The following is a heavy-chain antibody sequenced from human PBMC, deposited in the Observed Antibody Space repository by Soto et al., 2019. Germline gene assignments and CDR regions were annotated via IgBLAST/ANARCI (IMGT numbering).Heavy chain of an antibody. CDR3: AKGGRQWLVTSDFNY. V-gene: IGHV3-7*04. CDR2: IKEDGSQK. Sequence: PGGSLRLSCAASGCTFISYWMSWVRQAPGKGLEWVANIKEDGSQKWYADSVKGRFTISRDSSKNTVSLEMTSLRAEDTAVYYCAKGGRQWLVTSDFNYWGQGALVTVSS. J-gene: IGHJ4*02. D-gene: IGHD6-19*01. CDR1: GCTFISYW.